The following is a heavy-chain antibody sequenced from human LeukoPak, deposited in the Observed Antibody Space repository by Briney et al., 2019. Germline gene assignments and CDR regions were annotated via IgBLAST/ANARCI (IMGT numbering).Heavy chain of an antibody. CDR1: GFTFSSYA. V-gene: IGHV3-23*01. Sequence: GGSLRLSCAASGFTFSSYAMRGVSQARGKGLEWVSAIRSSRGSTSSADSVNTRFTISRDNSKNTLYLQMNSLSAEDTALYYCAKGRGDHWGQGTLVTVSS. CDR2: IRSSRGST. J-gene: IGHJ4*02. CDR3: AKGRGDH.